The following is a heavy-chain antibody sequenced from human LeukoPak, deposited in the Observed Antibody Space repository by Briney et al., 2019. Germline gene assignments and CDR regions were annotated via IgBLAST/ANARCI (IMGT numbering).Heavy chain of an antibody. CDR3: ARDPVVGATNWFDP. CDR1: GGSISSYY. J-gene: IGHJ5*02. Sequence: SETLSLTCTVSGGSISSYYWSWIRQPPGKGLEWIGYIYYSGSTNYNPSLKSRVTMSVDTSKNQFSLKLSSVTAADTAVYYCARDPVVGATNWFDPWGQGTLVTVSS. V-gene: IGHV4-59*12. D-gene: IGHD1-26*01. CDR2: IYYSGST.